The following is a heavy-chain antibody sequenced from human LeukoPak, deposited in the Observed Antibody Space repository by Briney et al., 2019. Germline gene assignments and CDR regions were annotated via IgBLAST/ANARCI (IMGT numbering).Heavy chain of an antibody. J-gene: IGHJ4*02. V-gene: IGHV1-69*04. CDR1: GYTFTGYY. Sequence: GASVKVSCKASGYTFTGYYMHWVRQAPGQGLEWMGRIIPILGIANYAQKFQGRVTITADKSTSTAYMELSSLRSEDTAVYYCARDPSIAAPGYWGQGTLVTVSS. CDR3: ARDPSIAAPGY. D-gene: IGHD6-13*01. CDR2: IIPILGIA.